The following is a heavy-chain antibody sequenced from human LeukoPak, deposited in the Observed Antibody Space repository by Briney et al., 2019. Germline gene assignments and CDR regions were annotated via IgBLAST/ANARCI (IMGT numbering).Heavy chain of an antibody. V-gene: IGHV6-1*01. D-gene: IGHD1-26*01. CDR1: GDSVSSNSAT. CDR3: ARAGSYGYYWYFDL. Sequence: QTLSLTCAISGDSVSSNSATWNWIRQSPSKGLEWLGRTYYRSKWYIDYAVSVKSRITINPDTSKNQFSLQLNSVTPQDTAVYYCARAGSYGYYWYFDLWGRGTLVTVSS. J-gene: IGHJ2*01. CDR2: TYYRSKWYI.